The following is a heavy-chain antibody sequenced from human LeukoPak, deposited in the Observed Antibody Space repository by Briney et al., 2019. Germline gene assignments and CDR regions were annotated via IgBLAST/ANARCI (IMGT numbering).Heavy chain of an antibody. J-gene: IGHJ4*02. CDR2: IIPIFGTA. V-gene: IGHV1-69*13. Sequence: SVKVSCKASGYTFTSYDINWVRQATGQGLEWMGGIIPIFGTANYAQKFQGRVTITADESTSTAYMELSSLRSEDTAVYYCASLRDGYNYVLDYWGQGTLVTVSS. CDR3: ASLRDGYNYVLDY. D-gene: IGHD5-24*01. CDR1: GYTFTSYD.